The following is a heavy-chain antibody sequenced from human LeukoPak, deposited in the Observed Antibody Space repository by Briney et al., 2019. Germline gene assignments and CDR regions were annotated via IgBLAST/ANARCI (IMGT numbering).Heavy chain of an antibody. Sequence: GGSLRLFCAASGFTFSSHWMHWVRQPPGKGLVWVSRIESDGSSTMYADSVRGRFTISRDNAKNTLYLQMNSLRAEDTAVYYCAREPPSSYYYDQGDYWGQGTLVTVSS. CDR1: GFTFSSHW. CDR3: AREPPSSYYYDQGDY. J-gene: IGHJ4*02. CDR2: IESDGSST. D-gene: IGHD3-22*01. V-gene: IGHV3-74*03.